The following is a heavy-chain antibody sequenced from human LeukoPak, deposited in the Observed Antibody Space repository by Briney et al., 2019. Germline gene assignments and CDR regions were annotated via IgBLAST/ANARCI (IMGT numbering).Heavy chain of an antibody. D-gene: IGHD3-3*01. CDR2: ISSSSSTI. J-gene: IGHJ3*02. Sequence: GRSLRLSCAASGFTFSSYAMHWVRQAPGKGLEWVSYISSSSSTIYYADSVKGRFTISRDNAKNSLYLQMNSLRAEDTAVYYCARDDFWSGYWDAFDIWGQGTMVTVSS. CDR1: GFTFSSYA. CDR3: ARDDFWSGYWDAFDI. V-gene: IGHV3-48*04.